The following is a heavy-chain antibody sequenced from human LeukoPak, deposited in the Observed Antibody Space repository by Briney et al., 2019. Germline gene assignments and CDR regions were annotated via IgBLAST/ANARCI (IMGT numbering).Heavy chain of an antibody. CDR3: ARQDTAMVALDY. V-gene: IGHV4-4*02. J-gene: IGHJ4*02. Sequence: PSETLSLTCAVSGGSISSSNWWSWVRQPPGKGLEWIGEIYHSGSTNYNPSLKSRVTISVDKSKNQFSLRLSSVTAADTAVYYCARQDTAMVALDYWGQGTLVTVSS. D-gene: IGHD5-18*01. CDR1: GGSISSSNW. CDR2: IYHSGST.